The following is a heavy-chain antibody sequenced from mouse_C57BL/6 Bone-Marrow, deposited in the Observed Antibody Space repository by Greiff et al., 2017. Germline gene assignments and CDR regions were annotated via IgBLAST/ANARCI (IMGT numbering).Heavy chain of an antibody. D-gene: IGHD2-1*01. CDR2: IHPNSGST. CDR3: ARAPFYYGNSAWFAY. CDR1: GYTFTSYW. Sequence: QVQLQQPGAELVKPGASVKLSCKASGYTFTSYWMHWVKQRPGPGLEWIGMIHPNSGSTNYNEKFKSKATLTVDKSSSTAYMQLSSLTSEYSAVYYCARAPFYYGNSAWFAYWGQGTLVTVSA. V-gene: IGHV1-64*01. J-gene: IGHJ3*01.